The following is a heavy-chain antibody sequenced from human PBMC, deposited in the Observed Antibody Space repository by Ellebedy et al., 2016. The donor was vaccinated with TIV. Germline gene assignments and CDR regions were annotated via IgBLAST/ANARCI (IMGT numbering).Heavy chain of an antibody. CDR3: ARDTVAVPDGDTFDF. J-gene: IGHJ3*01. D-gene: IGHD2-2*01. CDR1: GFSFSRYW. V-gene: IGHV3-7*04. Sequence: GESLKISCAASGFSFSRYWTGWIRQPPGKGLEWVAHMKYDEIESYYANSVKGRFTISRDNARNSLYLQMKSLRVDDTAMYYCARDTVAVPDGDTFDFWGQGTMVAVST. CDR2: MKYDEIES.